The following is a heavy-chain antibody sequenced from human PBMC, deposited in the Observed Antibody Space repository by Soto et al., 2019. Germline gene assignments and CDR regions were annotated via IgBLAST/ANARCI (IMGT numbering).Heavy chain of an antibody. CDR1: GFXFSSYA. CDR2: ISGSGGST. Sequence: GXLRLSCAASGFXFSSYAMSWVRQSPGKGLEWVSAISGSGGSTYYADSVKGRFTISRDNSKKTLYLQMNSLRSEDTAVYYCASLSHSSRQRNDYWGQGTLGTVSS. V-gene: IGHV3-23*01. CDR3: ASLSHSSRQRNDY. J-gene: IGHJ4*02. D-gene: IGHD6-13*01.